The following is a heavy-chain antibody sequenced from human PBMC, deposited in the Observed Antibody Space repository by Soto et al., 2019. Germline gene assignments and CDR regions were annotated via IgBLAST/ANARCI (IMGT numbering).Heavy chain of an antibody. V-gene: IGHV3-7*01. CDR1: GFIVTPYW. CDR2: IKADGSEK. J-gene: IGHJ4*02. Sequence: PGGSLRLSCAASGFIVTPYWLSWVRQVPGKGLEWVANIKADGSEKFYVDSVKGRFIISRDNAKNSLYLQMNNLRAEDTAVYYCAKAYCSNDCNGGNFECCGQGTLVTV. CDR3: AKAYCSNDCNGGNFEC. D-gene: IGHD2-8*01.